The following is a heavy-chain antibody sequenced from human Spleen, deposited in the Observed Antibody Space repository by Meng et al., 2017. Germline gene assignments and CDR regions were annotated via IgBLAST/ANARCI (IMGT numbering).Heavy chain of an antibody. CDR3: ARAGDYYDSSGYYWGC. CDR2: ISGDST. CDR1: GFTASSNE. D-gene: IGHD3-22*01. Sequence: GESLKISCAASGFTASSNEMSWVRQAPGKGLEWVSSISGDSTYYADSGKGRFTISRDNSKNTLHLQMNSLRAEGTAVYYCARAGDYYDSSGYYWGCWGQGTLVTVSS. J-gene: IGHJ4*02. V-gene: IGHV3-38-3*01.